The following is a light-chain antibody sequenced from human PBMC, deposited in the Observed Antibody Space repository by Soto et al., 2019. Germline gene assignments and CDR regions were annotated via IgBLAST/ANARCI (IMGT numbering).Light chain of an antibody. J-gene: IGKJ2*01. V-gene: IGKV1-33*01. CDR1: QDMYNY. CDR3: QQYDSVST. CDR2: DTS. Sequence: DIQMTQSPSSLSASVGDRVTISCQASQDMYNYLNWYQQEPGKAPKLLIYDTSNLETGVPSRFSGSGSGTDFTFTISRLQPEDIAIYYCQQYDSVSTFGQGTKLEIK.